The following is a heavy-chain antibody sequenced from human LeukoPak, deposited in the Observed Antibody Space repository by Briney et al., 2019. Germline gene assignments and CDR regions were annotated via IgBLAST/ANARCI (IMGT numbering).Heavy chain of an antibody. CDR1: GFTFSSYW. D-gene: IGHD5-12*01. J-gene: IGHJ4*02. CDR2: IKQDGSEK. CDR3: ARDSGWLLKPIDY. V-gene: IGHV3-7*01. Sequence: PGGSLRLSCVASGFTFSSYWMSWVRQAPGKGLEWVANIKQDGSEKYYVDSVKGRFTISRDNAKNSLYLQMNSLRAEDTAVYYCARDSGWLLKPIDYWGQGTLVTVSS.